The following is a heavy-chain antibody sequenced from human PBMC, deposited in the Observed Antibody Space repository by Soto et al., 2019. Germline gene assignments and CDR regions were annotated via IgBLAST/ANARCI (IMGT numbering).Heavy chain of an antibody. CDR2: ISSSSSYI. Sequence: GGSLRLSCAASGFTFSSYSMNWVRQAPGKGLEWVSSISSSSSYIYYADSVKGRFTISRDNAKNSLYLQMNSLRAEDTAGYYCASLRGLEAHEIRNMDVWGKGTTVTVSS. D-gene: IGHD3-16*01. CDR1: GFTFSSYS. J-gene: IGHJ6*03. CDR3: ASLRGLEAHEIRNMDV. V-gene: IGHV3-21*01.